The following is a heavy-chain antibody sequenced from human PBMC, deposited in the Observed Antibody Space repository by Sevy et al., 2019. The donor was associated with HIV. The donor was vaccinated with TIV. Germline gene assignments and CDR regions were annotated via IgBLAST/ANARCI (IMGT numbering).Heavy chain of an antibody. CDR3: VKEVSQYSYSDY. CDR2: SSGSADAT. V-gene: IGHV3-23*01. J-gene: IGHJ4*02. Sequence: GGSLRLSCAASGFTFSKYAMRWVRQTPGKGLEWVSASSGSADATYYTDSVKGRFTISGDNSKNTVYLQMNSLKAADTAVYYCVKEVSQYSYSDYWGQGTLVTVSS. D-gene: IGHD5-18*01. CDR1: GFTFSKYA.